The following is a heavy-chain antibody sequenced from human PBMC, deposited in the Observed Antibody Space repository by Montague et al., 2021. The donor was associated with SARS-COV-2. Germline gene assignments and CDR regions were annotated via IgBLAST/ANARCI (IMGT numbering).Heavy chain of an antibody. CDR2: MHYSGST. CDR3: ARVPFSSSWYYLDY. J-gene: IGHJ4*02. CDR1: GGSITGYF. V-gene: IGHV4-59*12. Sequence: SETLSLTCTISGGSITGYFWTWIRQPPGKGLEWLGHMHYSGSTKYNPSLESRVTMSIDTSESQFSLHLRSVTAADTGVYYCARVPFSSSWYYLDYWGQGTLVPVSS. D-gene: IGHD3-22*01.